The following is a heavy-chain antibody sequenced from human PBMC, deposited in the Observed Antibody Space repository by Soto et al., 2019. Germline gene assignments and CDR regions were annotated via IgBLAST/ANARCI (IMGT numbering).Heavy chain of an antibody. D-gene: IGHD4-17*01. J-gene: IGHJ4*02. V-gene: IGHV3-53*04. Sequence: EVQLVESGGGLVQPGGSLRLSCAASGFTVSSYYMSWVRQAPGKGLEWVSVIYSGGSTYYADSVKGRFTISRHNSKNTLYLQMNSLRAEDTAVYYCARTYGDYAFDYWGQGTLVTVSS. CDR3: ARTYGDYAFDY. CDR2: IYSGGST. CDR1: GFTVSSYY.